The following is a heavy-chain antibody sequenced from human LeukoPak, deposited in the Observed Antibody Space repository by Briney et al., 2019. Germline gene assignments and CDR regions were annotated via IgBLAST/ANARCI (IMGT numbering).Heavy chain of an antibody. D-gene: IGHD3-22*01. V-gene: IGHV3-48*04. J-gene: IGHJ4*02. CDR3: ARYYYDGSGYYYFDY. Sequence: PGGSLRLSCAASGFTFSSYWMSWVRQAPGKGLEGVSYISSSGSTIYYADSVKGRFTISRDNAKNSLYLQMNSLRAEDTAVYYCARYYYDGSGYYYFDYWGQGTLVTVSS. CDR1: GFTFSSYW. CDR2: ISSSGSTI.